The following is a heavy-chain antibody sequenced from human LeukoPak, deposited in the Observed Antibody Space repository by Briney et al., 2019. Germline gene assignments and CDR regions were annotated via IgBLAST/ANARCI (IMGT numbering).Heavy chain of an antibody. D-gene: IGHD1-26*01. CDR3: TRDRNCNSGKDFYEAFDI. V-gene: IGHV3-7*04. CDR1: GFTFSTYW. Sequence: GGPLRLSCAASGFTFSTYWMIWVRQAPGKGLEWVANINQDGGKTYYVDSVKGRFTISRDNAKNSLYLLVNSLRAEDTAVYYCTRDRNCNSGKDFYEAFDIWGQGTRGTFP. CDR2: INQDGGKT. J-gene: IGHJ3*02.